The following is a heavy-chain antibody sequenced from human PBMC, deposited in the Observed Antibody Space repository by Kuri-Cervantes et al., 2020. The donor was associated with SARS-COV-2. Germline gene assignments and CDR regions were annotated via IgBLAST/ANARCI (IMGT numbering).Heavy chain of an antibody. D-gene: IGHD4-11*01. CDR3: ARVRTVTTGIGSVWFDP. V-gene: IGHV4-38-2*01. CDR2: IYHSGST. Sequence: GSLRLSCGVSGYSISSGYYWGWIRQPPGKGLEWIGSIYHSGSTYYNPSLKSRLTISVDTSKNHFSLKLSSVTAADTAVYYCARVRTVTTGIGSVWFDPWGQGTLVTVSS. CDR1: GYSISSGYY. J-gene: IGHJ5*02.